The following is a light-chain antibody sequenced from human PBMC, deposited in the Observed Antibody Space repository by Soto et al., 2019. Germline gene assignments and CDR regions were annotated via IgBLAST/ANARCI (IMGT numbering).Light chain of an antibody. V-gene: IGKV1-39*01. J-gene: IGKJ1*01. CDR1: QSISGY. Sequence: DIQMTQSPSSLSASVGDRVTITCRASQSISGYLNWYHQKPGKAPKLLIYTASNLQSGVPSRFSGSGSGTDFTLTISSLQPEDFTTYYCQQTLSFPPTFGQGTKV. CDR3: QQTLSFPPT. CDR2: TAS.